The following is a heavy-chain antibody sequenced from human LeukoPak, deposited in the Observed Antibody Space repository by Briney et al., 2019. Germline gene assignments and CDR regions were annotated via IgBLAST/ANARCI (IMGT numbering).Heavy chain of an antibody. CDR1: GGTSSSCA. D-gene: IGHD3-10*01. J-gene: IGHJ4*02. V-gene: IGHV1-69*13. CDR2: IIPIFGTA. CDR3: ARIRGDRYFDY. Sequence: EASVKVSCKASGGTSSSCAISWVRQAPGQGLEWMGGIIPIFGTANYAQKFQGRVTITADESTSTAYMELSSLRSEDTAVYYCARIRGDRYFDYWGQGTLVTVSS.